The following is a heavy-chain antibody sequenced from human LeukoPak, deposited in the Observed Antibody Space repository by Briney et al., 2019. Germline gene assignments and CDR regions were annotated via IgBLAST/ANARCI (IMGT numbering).Heavy chain of an antibody. D-gene: IGHD6-19*01. CDR1: GYTFSDYF. V-gene: IGHV1-2*02. CDR2: MNPNSGGT. Sequence: GASVKVSCKASGYTFSDYFMHWVRQAPGQGLEWMGWMNPNSGGTNYAQNFQGRVAMTRDTSISTAYMELSSLRSDDTAVYYCARGLGGIAVAGWFDPWGQGTLVTVSS. J-gene: IGHJ5*02. CDR3: ARGLGGIAVAGWFDP.